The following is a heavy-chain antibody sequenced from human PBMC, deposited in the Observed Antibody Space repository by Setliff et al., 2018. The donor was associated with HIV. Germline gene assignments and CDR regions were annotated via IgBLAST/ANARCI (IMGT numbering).Heavy chain of an antibody. CDR1: GFTFSSYA. CDR2: ISGSGGST. J-gene: IGHJ2*01. Sequence: PGGSLRLSCTASGFTFSSYAMSWVRQAPGKGLDWVSAISGSGGSTYYADSVKGRFTISRDNSKNTLYLQMNSLRAEDTAVYYCAKDPQFWSGFYWYFDLWGRGTLVTVS. V-gene: IGHV3-23*01. CDR3: AKDPQFWSGFYWYFDL. D-gene: IGHD3-3*01.